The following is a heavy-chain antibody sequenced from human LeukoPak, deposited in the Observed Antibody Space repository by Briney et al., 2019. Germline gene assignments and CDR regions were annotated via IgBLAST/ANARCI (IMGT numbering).Heavy chain of an antibody. Sequence: GGSLRLSCAASGFTFRNYARAWVRQAPGKGLEWVSGISAGASRTYYTDSVRGRFTISRDNSENTRYLQMNSLRAEDTAVYYCAKYATRETFFGDYWGQGTLIAVSS. J-gene: IGHJ4*02. CDR3: AKYATRETFFGDY. V-gene: IGHV3-23*01. D-gene: IGHD2-8*01. CDR1: GFTFRNYA. CDR2: ISAGASRT.